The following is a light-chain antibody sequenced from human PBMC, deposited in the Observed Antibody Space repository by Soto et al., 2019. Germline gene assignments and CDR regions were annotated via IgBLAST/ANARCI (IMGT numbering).Light chain of an antibody. CDR3: SSYAGSNNSV. J-gene: IGLJ2*01. Sequence: QSVLTQPPSASGSPGQSVTISCTGTSSDVGGYNYVSWYQQHPGKAPKLMIYEVSKRPSGVPDRFSGSKSGNTASLTVSGLQAEDEADYYCSSYAGSNNSVFGGGTKLTVL. V-gene: IGLV2-8*01. CDR1: SSDVGGYNY. CDR2: EVS.